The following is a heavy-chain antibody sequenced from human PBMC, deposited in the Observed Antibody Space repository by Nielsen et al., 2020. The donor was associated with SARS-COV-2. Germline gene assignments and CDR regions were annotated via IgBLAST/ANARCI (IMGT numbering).Heavy chain of an antibody. CDR3: ARLNSAYAA. V-gene: IGHV3-74*01. CDR1: GFPFSSFH. J-gene: IGHJ5*02. Sequence: GGSLRLSCAASGFPFSSFHMHWVRQAPGKGLVWVSRITNDERGTTYADSVKGRFTISRDNAKNTLYLQMNSLRAEDTAVYYCARLNSAYAAWGQGTLVTVSS. D-gene: IGHD5-12*01. CDR2: ITNDERGT.